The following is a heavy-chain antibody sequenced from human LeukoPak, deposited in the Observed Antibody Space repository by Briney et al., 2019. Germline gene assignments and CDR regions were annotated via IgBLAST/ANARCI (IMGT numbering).Heavy chain of an antibody. V-gene: IGHV3-30*18. Sequence: GGSLRLSCAASGFTFSNFGMHWARQAPGKGLEWVAAVLYDGSKKFYSDSVKGRFSIYRDNSNYTLFVQMHSLRPDDTAVYYCANFDGSSQAFHLWGQGTMVTVSS. J-gene: IGHJ3*01. CDR1: GFTFSNFG. D-gene: IGHD6-13*01. CDR2: VLYDGSKK. CDR3: ANFDGSSQAFHL.